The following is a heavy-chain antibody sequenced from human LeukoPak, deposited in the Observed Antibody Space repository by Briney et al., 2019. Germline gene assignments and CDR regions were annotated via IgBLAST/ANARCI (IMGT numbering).Heavy chain of an antibody. CDR2: IFTSGNT. D-gene: IGHD3-22*01. CDR3: ARSYDRSGYSVGFDF. J-gene: IGHJ4*02. V-gene: IGHV4-4*07. Sequence: KFSETLSLTCTVSGGSMSSYYWSWIRQPAGKGLEWIGRIFTSGNTNYNPSLNSRVTLSVDTSKNQFSLKLSSVTAADTAVYYCARSYDRSGYSVGFDFWGQGALVTVSS. CDR1: GGSMSSYY.